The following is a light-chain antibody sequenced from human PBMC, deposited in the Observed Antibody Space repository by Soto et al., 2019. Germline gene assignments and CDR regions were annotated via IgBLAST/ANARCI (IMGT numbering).Light chain of an antibody. CDR2: DVS. J-gene: IGLJ1*01. CDR1: TSEVGVYNY. CDR3: CSYAGIYTYV. Sequence: QSALTQPRSVSGSPGQSVTISCTGTTSEVGVYNYVSWYQQHPDKAPKLMIYDVSKRPSGVPDRFSGSKSGNTASLTISGLQAEDEADYYCCSYAGIYTYVFGTGTKLTVL. V-gene: IGLV2-11*01.